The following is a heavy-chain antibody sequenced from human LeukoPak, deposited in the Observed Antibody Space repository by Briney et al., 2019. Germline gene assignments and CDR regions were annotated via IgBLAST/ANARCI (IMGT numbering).Heavy chain of an antibody. J-gene: IGHJ3*02. CDR1: GFTFSSYS. D-gene: IGHD4-17*01. CDR3: ARDSLPYGDYGGGAFDI. V-gene: IGHV3-21*01. CDR2: ISSSSSYI. Sequence: GGSLRLSCAASGFTFSSYSMNWVRQAPGKGLEWVSSISSSSSYIYYADSVKGRFTISRDNAKNSLYLQMNSLRAEDTAVYYCARDSLPYGDYGGGAFDIWGQGTMVTVSS.